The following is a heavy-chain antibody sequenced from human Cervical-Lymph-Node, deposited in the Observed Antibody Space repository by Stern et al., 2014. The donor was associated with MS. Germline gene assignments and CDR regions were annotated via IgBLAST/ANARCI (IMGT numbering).Heavy chain of an antibody. CDR1: GGTFSSSYA. CDR3: ARGVVSNRAAATLHNLFDP. D-gene: IGHD2-15*01. J-gene: IGHJ5*02. CDR2: ILLFLGLA. V-gene: IGHV1-69*09. Sequence: QVQLVESGAEVKKPGSSMNVSCKTSGGTFSSSYAITWRRQAPGQGLDWLGSILLFLGLANYAQKFQDRVTITADTSTSTTYMQLSSLRSEDTAVYYCARGVVSNRAAATLHNLFDPWGQGTLVTVSS.